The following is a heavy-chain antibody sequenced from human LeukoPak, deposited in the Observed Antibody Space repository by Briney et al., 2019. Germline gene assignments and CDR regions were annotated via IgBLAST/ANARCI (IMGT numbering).Heavy chain of an antibody. CDR2: INHSGST. J-gene: IGHJ3*02. D-gene: IGHD2-21*01. CDR3: ARFSRGYCDGDCYPGAFDI. Sequence: PSETLSLTCAVYGGSFSGYYWSWIRQPPGKGLEWIGEINHSGSTNYNPSLKSRGTISVDTSKNQFSLKLSSVTAADTAVYYCARFSRGYCDGDCYPGAFDIWGQGTMVTVSS. V-gene: IGHV4-34*01. CDR1: GGSFSGYY.